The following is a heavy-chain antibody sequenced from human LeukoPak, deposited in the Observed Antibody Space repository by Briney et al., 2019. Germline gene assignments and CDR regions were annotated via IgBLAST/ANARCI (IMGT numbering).Heavy chain of an antibody. CDR1: GYTFTGYY. V-gene: IGHV1-2*04. Sequence: ASVKVSCKASGYTFTGYYMHWVRQAPGQGLEWMGWINPNSGGTNYAQKFQGWVTMTRDTSISTAYMELSRLRSEDTAVYYCAREGMYYYGSGNLLDYWGQGTLVTVSS. CDR3: AREGMYYYGSGNLLDY. D-gene: IGHD3-10*01. J-gene: IGHJ4*02. CDR2: INPNSGGT.